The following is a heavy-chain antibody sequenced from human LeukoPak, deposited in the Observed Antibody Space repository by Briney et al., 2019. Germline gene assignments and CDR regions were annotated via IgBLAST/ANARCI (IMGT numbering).Heavy chain of an antibody. CDR2: ISSSSSTI. CDR1: GFTFSSYS. Sequence: GGSLRLSCAASGFTFSSYSMNWVRQAPGKGLEWVSYISSSSSTIYYADSVKGRFTISRDNAKNSLYLQMNSLRAEDTAVYYCAREGYCSSTSCYEANYFDYWGQGTLVTVSS. CDR3: AREGYCSSTSCYEANYFDY. V-gene: IGHV3-48*04. D-gene: IGHD2-2*01. J-gene: IGHJ4*02.